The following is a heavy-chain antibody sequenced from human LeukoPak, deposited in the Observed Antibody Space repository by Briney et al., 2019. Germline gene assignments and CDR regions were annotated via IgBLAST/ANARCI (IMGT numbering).Heavy chain of an antibody. V-gene: IGHV1-8*02. CDR3: AREPVIIGGYFDNSGYHL. J-gene: IGHJ5*02. CDR1: GYTFTSYG. D-gene: IGHD3-22*01. Sequence: ASVKVSCKASGYTFTSYGISWVRQAPGQGLEWMGWMNPNSGNTGYAREFQGRVTMTRNTSISTAYLELSSLRSEDTAVYYCAREPVIIGGYFDNSGYHLWGQGTLVTVSS. CDR2: MNPNSGNT.